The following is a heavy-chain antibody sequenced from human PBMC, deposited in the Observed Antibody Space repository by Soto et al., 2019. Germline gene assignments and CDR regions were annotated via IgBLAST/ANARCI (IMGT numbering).Heavy chain of an antibody. Sequence: QVQLQESGPGLVRPSETLSLTCTVSGGSVRNYFWSWIRQPPGKRLEWIGYSYYSGGTNYNPSLKSRVTISVDAAKNQFSLQLNSVTAADTAVYYCARWGVGATADYWGQGTLVTVSS. J-gene: IGHJ4*02. CDR3: ARWGVGATADY. CDR1: GGSVRNYF. CDR2: SYYSGGT. D-gene: IGHD1-26*01. V-gene: IGHV4-59*02.